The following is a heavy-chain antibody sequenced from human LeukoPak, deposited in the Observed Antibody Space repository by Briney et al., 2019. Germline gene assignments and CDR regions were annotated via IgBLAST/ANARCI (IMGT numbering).Heavy chain of an antibody. D-gene: IGHD3-10*01. CDR1: GGSFSDYY. J-gene: IGHJ4*02. Sequence: PSETLSLTCAVYGGSFSDYYWSWIRQPPGKGLEWIGDINHSANMRYNPSLKSRVSLSVDTSKSQFSLKLSSVTAADTAVYYCAGSVGELSGTYFDYWGQGTLVTVSS. V-gene: IGHV4-34*01. CDR2: INHSANM. CDR3: AGSVGELSGTYFDY.